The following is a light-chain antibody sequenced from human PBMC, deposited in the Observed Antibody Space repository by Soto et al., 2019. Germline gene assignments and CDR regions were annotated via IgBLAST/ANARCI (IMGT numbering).Light chain of an antibody. Sequence: EIVLTQSPATLSSFLGDRVTLTCRASQYINTRLAWYQHRPGQAPRLLMYDASNRATGVPARFSGSGAGTDFTLTISSLEPEDFAVYYCQQRSDWGITFAQGTRLEIK. CDR1: QYINTR. CDR3: QQRSDWGIT. V-gene: IGKV3D-11*01. CDR2: DAS. J-gene: IGKJ5*01.